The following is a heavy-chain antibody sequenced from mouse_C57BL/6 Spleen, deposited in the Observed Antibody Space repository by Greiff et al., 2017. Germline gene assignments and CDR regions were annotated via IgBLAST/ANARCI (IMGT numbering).Heavy chain of an antibody. CDR3: ARSRELGLDY. J-gene: IGHJ2*01. CDR2: IYPGDGDT. D-gene: IGHD4-1*01. CDR1: GYAFSSSW. V-gene: IGHV1-82*01. Sequence: QVQLQQSGPELVKPGASVKISCKASGYAFSSSWMNWVKQRPGKGLEWIGRIYPGDGDTNYNGKFKGKATLTADKSSSTAYMQLSSLTSEDSAVYFWARSRELGLDYWGQGTTLTVSS.